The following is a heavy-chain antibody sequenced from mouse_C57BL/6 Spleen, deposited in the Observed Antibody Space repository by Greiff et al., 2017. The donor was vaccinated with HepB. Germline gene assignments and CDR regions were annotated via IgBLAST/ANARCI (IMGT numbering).Heavy chain of an antibody. CDR1: GFTFSSYA. Sequence: EVQLQESGGGLVKPGGSLKLSCAASGFTFSSYAMSWVRQTPEKRLEWVATISDGGSYTYYPDNVKGRFTISRDNAKNNLYLQMSHLKSEDTAMYYCARDDYGSSYGAMDYWGQGTSVTVSS. CDR2: ISDGGSYT. J-gene: IGHJ4*01. D-gene: IGHD1-1*01. CDR3: ARDDYGSSYGAMDY. V-gene: IGHV5-4*01.